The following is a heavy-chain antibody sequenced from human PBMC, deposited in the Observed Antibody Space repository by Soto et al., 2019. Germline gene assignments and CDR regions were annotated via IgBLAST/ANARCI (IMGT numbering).Heavy chain of an antibody. CDR2: ISYDGSNK. V-gene: IGHV3-30-3*01. J-gene: IGHJ4*02. D-gene: IGHD1-26*01. Sequence: GGSLRLSCAASGFTFSSYAMHWVRQAPGKGLEWVAVISYDGSNKYYADSVKGRFTISRDNSKNTLYLQMNSLRAEDTAVYYCERGSYLSPFDYWGQGTLVTVSS. CDR3: ERGSYLSPFDY. CDR1: GFTFSSYA.